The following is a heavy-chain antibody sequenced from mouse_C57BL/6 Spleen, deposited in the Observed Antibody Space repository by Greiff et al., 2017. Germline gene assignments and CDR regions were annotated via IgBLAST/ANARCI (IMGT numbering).Heavy chain of an antibody. Sequence: QVQLQQSGAELVKPGASVKLSCKASGYTFTSYWMQWVKQRPGQGLEWIGEIDPSDSYTNYNQKFKGKATLTVDTSSSTAYMQPSSLTSEDSAVFYCARGGVPLDYWGQGTTLTVSS. J-gene: IGHJ2*01. V-gene: IGHV1-50*01. CDR3: ARGGVPLDY. D-gene: IGHD5-1*01. CDR2: IDPSDSYT. CDR1: GYTFTSYW.